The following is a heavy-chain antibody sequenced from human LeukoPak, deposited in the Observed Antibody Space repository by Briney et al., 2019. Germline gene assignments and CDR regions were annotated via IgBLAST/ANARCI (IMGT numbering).Heavy chain of an antibody. CDR1: GASISSGGYY. Sequence: PSETLSLTCTVTGASISSGGYYWTWFRQHPGKGPEWLGYIYNTGSTDYNPSLKSRLTISLDASKNQFSLKVKSVTAADTAVYYCAISPNSGYYYWGQGTLVTVPS. J-gene: IGHJ4*02. CDR2: IYNTGST. D-gene: IGHD3-22*01. V-gene: IGHV4-31*03. CDR3: AISPNSGYYY.